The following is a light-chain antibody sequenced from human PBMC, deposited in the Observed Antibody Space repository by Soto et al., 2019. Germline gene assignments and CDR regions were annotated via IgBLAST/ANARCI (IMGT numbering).Light chain of an antibody. CDR2: AAS. V-gene: IGKV1-27*01. J-gene: IGKJ5*01. CDR1: QGISNY. Sequence: DIQMTQSPSSLSASVGDRVTITCRASQGISNYLAWYQQKPGKVPKLLIYAASTLQSGVPSRFSGSGSGTDFTLTISCLQPEDVATYYCQKYNSAITFGQGTRLEIK. CDR3: QKYNSAIT.